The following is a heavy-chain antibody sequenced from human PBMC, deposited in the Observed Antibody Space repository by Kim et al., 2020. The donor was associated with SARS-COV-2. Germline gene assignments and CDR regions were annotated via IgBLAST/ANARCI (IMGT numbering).Heavy chain of an antibody. CDR3: ARQQWEPPTYYMDV. J-gene: IGHJ6*03. D-gene: IGHD1-26*01. CDR1: GFTFSGYT. Sequence: GGSLRLSCAASGFTFSGYTVSWVRQAPGKGLEWVSSVSSSSSYIYYADSVRGRFTISRDNARNSLFLQMNNLSAGDTAVYYCARQQWEPPTYYMDVWGKG. V-gene: IGHV3-21*06. CDR2: VSSSSSYI.